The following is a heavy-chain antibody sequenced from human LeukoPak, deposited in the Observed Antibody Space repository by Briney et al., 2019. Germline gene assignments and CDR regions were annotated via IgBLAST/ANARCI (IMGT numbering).Heavy chain of an antibody. CDR2: IYYSGST. CDR1: GGSISSGSYY. J-gene: IGHJ4*02. Sequence: SETLSLTCTVSGGSISSGSYYWSWIRQPPGKGLEWIGYIYYSGSTNYNPPLKSRVTISVDTSKNQFSLKLSSVTAADTAVYYCAREGLYGDYVWSLDYWGQGTLVTVSS. CDR3: AREGLYGDYVWSLDY. D-gene: IGHD4-17*01. V-gene: IGHV4-61*01.